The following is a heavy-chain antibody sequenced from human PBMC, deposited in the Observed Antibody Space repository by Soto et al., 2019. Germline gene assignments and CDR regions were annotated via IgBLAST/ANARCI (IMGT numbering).Heavy chain of an antibody. D-gene: IGHD3-22*01. Sequence: VQLVESGGGLVQPGGSLRLSCAASEFNFGSFWMSWVRQAPGKGLEWVANIKEDGSEKLYVDSVKGRFTVSRDNTKSSLYLQMISLRVEDTALYFCARPRDSRGYSLFDYWGQGALVIVSS. CDR3: ARPRDSRGYSLFDY. CDR2: IKEDGSEK. J-gene: IGHJ4*02. CDR1: EFNFGSFW. V-gene: IGHV3-7*01.